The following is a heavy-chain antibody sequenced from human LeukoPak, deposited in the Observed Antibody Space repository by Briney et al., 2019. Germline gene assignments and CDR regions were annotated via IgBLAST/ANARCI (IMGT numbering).Heavy chain of an antibody. CDR3: ARSRYSGSHSDY. CDR2: IGTDGSST. J-gene: IGHJ4*02. Sequence: GGSLRLSCAASGFTFKNAWMSWVRQAPGKGLVWVSRIGTDGSSTGYADSVKGRFTISRDNAKNTLYLQMNTLRAEDTAVYYCARSRYSGSHSDYWGQGTLVTVSS. CDR1: GFTFKNAW. D-gene: IGHD1-26*01. V-gene: IGHV3-74*01.